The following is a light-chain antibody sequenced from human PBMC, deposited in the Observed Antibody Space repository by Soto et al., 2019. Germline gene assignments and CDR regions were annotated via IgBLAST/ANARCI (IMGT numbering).Light chain of an antibody. CDR2: GAS. J-gene: IGKJ3*01. CDR3: QQYGSSLFN. Sequence: EVVLTQSPVTLSLSPGERATLSCRASQSVSSPYLAWYQQKPGQPPRLLIYGASSRATDIPDRFIGSGSGTEFTLTIARLAPEDFAMYCCQQYGSSLFNFGPGTKVDI. CDR1: QSVSSPY. V-gene: IGKV3-20*01.